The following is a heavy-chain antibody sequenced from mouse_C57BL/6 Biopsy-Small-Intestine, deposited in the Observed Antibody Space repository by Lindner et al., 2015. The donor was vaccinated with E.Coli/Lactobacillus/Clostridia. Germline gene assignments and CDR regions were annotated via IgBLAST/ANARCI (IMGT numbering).Heavy chain of an antibody. V-gene: IGHV1-80*01. CDR3: ARGGYDGLYYYAMDY. CDR1: GYAFSSYW. D-gene: IGHD2-2*01. Sequence: VQLQESGAELVKPGASVKISCKASGYAFSSYWMNWVKQRPGKGLEWIGQIYPGDGDTNYNGKFKGKATLTADKSSSTAYMQLSSLTSEDSAVYFCARGGYDGLYYYAMDYWGQGTSVTVSS. CDR2: IYPGDGDT. J-gene: IGHJ4*01.